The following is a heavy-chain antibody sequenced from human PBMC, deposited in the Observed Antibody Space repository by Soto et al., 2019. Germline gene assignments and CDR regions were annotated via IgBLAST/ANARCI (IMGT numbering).Heavy chain of an antibody. Sequence: SETLSLTCSVSGGSINSSSYFWGWVRQPPGKGLEWIGSIYYSGSTYYNPSLRSRVTISVDTSKNQFSLKLISVTAADTAVFFCARHYSRASSNWVDPLGELTLVSV. CDR2: IYYSGST. V-gene: IGHV4-39*01. D-gene: IGHD6-19*01. J-gene: IGHJ5*02. CDR1: GGSINSSSYF. CDR3: ARHYSRASSNWVDP.